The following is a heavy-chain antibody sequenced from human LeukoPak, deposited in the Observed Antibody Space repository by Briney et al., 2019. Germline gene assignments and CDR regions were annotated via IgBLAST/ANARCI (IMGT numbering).Heavy chain of an antibody. CDR2: IYYSGST. V-gene: IGHV4-59*11. CDR3: VRTRHIDSSGYFAFDV. D-gene: IGHD3-22*01. CDR1: GDSIINHY. Sequence: PSETLSLTCTVSGDSIINHYWTWIRQPPGKGLHYVGHIYYSGSTNHNPSLKSRVTISADASKNQFSLKLSSVTAADTAVYFCVRTRHIDSSGYFAFDVWGQGTMVTVSS. J-gene: IGHJ3*01.